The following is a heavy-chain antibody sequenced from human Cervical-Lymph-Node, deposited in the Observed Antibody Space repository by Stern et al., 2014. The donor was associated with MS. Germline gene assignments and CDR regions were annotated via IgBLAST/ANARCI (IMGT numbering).Heavy chain of an antibody. Sequence: VQLVQSGAEVQQPAESLTISCTLSGYSFTIHYIAGVLQMPGKALEWRGVIYPYDSETTYSTSFQGQITISADKSITAAYLQWSSLRASDTAMYYCARHVQGFDYWGQGTLVTVSS. J-gene: IGHJ4*02. CDR2: IYPYDSET. CDR1: GYSFTIHY. CDR3: ARHVQGFDY. V-gene: IGHV5-51*01.